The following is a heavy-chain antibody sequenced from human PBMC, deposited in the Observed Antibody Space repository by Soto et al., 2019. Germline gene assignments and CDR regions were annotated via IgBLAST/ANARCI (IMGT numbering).Heavy chain of an antibody. Sequence: AGGSLRLSCAASGFTFSSYSMNWVRQAPGKGLEWVSYISSSSSTIYYADSVKGRFTISRDNAKNSLYLQMNSLRAEDTAVYYCARAECYYDSSGYLYYYYGMDVWGQGTTVTVSS. CDR2: ISSSSSTI. CDR1: GFTFSSYS. CDR3: ARAECYYDSSGYLYYYYGMDV. V-gene: IGHV3-48*01. D-gene: IGHD3-22*01. J-gene: IGHJ6*02.